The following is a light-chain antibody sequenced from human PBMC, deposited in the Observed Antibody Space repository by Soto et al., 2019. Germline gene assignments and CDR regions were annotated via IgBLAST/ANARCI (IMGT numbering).Light chain of an antibody. CDR1: TGAVTSGYY. J-gene: IGLJ2*01. V-gene: IGLV7-43*01. CDR3: LLYYGGAQLV. Sequence: QAVVTQEPSLTVSPGGTVTLTCASSTGAVTSGYYPNWFQQKPGQAPRSLIYSTSNKQSWTPARFSGSLLGGKAALTLSGVQPEDEAEYYCLLYYGGAQLVFGGGTKVTVL. CDR2: STS.